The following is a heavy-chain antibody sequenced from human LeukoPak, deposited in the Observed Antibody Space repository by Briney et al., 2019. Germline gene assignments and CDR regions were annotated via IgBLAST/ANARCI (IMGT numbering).Heavy chain of an antibody. Sequence: GGSVRLLCGASGYTFSRYAMMGVPRARGGGRVGVSAISGGGGTTYYAGAVRGRLPLSRDNSKATLSLQLNSLRAQDSVVFYCAKSADTPMEYFDYWGQGALVTVSS. D-gene: IGHD5-18*01. CDR1: GYTFSRYA. J-gene: IGHJ4*02. CDR2: ISGGGGTT. V-gene: IGHV3-23*01. CDR3: AKSADTPMEYFDY.